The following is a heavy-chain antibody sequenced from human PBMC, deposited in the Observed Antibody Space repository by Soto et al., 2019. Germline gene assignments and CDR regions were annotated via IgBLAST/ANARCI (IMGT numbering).Heavy chain of an antibody. CDR1: GGSISSSSYY. Sequence: QLQLQESGPGLVKPSETLSLTCTVSGGSISSSSYYWGWIRQPPGKGLEWIGSIYYSGSTYYNPSLKRRVTISVDTSKHQFSLKLSSVTAADTAVYYCARRGIVVVPFDYWGQGTLVTVSS. D-gene: IGHD2-2*01. CDR3: ARRGIVVVPFDY. J-gene: IGHJ4*02. CDR2: IYYSGST. V-gene: IGHV4-39*01.